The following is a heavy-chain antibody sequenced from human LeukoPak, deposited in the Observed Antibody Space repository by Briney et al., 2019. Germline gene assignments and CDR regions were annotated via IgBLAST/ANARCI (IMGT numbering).Heavy chain of an antibody. Sequence: PSETLSLTCTVSGGSICRTSYYWGWLRQPPGKGLEWIGTIYNTGSTYYNPSLKSRVTISVDTSKNQFSLKLSSVTAADTALYYCAAGSGYFFDFWGQGTLVTVSS. CDR3: AAGSGYFFDF. CDR2: IYNTGST. J-gene: IGHJ4*02. D-gene: IGHD3-3*01. V-gene: IGHV4-39*01. CDR1: GGSICRTSYY.